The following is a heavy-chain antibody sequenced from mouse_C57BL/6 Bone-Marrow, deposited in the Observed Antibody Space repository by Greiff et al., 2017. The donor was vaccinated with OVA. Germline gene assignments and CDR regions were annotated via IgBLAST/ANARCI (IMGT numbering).Heavy chain of an antibody. Sequence: QVQLQQPGAELVMPGASVTLSCQASGYTFTSYWMHWVKQRPGQGLEWIGEIAPSDSYLTYHQKIKSKSTWTLDKSSSTADMQLSILTSEDSAVYYCARGTGKVDYWGQGTTLTVSS. CDR1: GYTFTSYW. V-gene: IGHV1-69*01. CDR3: ARGTGKVDY. J-gene: IGHJ2*01. CDR2: IAPSDSYL. D-gene: IGHD4-1*01.